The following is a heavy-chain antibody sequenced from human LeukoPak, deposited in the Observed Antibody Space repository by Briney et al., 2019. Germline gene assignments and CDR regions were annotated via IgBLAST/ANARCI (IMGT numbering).Heavy chain of an antibody. CDR2: IYSGGST. D-gene: IGHD3-3*02. J-gene: IGHJ5*02. Sequence: PGGSLRLSCAASGFTVSSNYMSWVRQAPGKGLEWVSVIYSGGSTYYADSVKGRFTISRDNAKNSLSLQMNSLRAEDTAVYYCARVQDALAGTLDPWGQGTLVTVSS. CDR3: ARVQDALAGTLDP. V-gene: IGHV3-53*01. CDR1: GFTVSSNY.